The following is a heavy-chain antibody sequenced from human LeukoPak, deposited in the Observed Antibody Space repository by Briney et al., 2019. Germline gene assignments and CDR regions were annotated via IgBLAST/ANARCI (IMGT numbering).Heavy chain of an antibody. J-gene: IGHJ4*02. Sequence: PSETLSLTCTVSGGSISSYYWSWIRQPPGKGLEWIGYIYYGGSTNYNPSLKSRVTISVDTSKNQFSLKLSSVTAADTAVYYCARQGAVAGFDYWGQGTLVTVSS. CDR1: GGSISSYY. D-gene: IGHD6-19*01. CDR3: ARQGAVAGFDY. V-gene: IGHV4-59*08. CDR2: IYYGGST.